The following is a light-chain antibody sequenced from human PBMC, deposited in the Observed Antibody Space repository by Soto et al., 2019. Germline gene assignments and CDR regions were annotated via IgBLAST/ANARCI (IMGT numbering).Light chain of an antibody. Sequence: DVVMTQSPLSLPVTLGQPASISCRSSQSLVYSDGNTFLNWFQQRPGQSPRRLIYKVSNRYSGVPSLVRCRGSGTDFTLKISRVEAEAVGVYYCMQGTLWPTFGKRTKLDI. V-gene: IGKV2-30*01. J-gene: IGKJ2*01. CDR3: MQGTLWPT. CDR2: KVS. CDR1: QSLVYSDGNTF.